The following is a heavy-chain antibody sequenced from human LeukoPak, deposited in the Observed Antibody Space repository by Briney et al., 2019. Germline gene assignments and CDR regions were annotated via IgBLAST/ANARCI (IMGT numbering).Heavy chain of an antibody. J-gene: IGHJ4*02. V-gene: IGHV4-39*01. CDR1: GFTFSSYA. CDR3: ARHEREVATIPFDY. Sequence: PGGSLRLSCAASGFTFSSYAMSWVRQPPGKGLEWIGSIYYSGSTYYNPSLKSRVTISVDTSKNQFSLKLSSVTAADTAVYYCARHEREVATIPFDYWGQGTLVTVSS. D-gene: IGHD5-12*01. CDR2: IYYSGST.